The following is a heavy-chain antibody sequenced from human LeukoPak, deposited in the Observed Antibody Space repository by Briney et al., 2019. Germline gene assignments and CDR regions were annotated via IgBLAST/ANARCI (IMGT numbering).Heavy chain of an antibody. V-gene: IGHV3-48*01. CDR1: GFTFSGYS. D-gene: IGHD3-10*01. CDR3: ARGGVFYYLNFDY. Sequence: GGSLRLSCAASGFTFSGYSMNWVRQAPGKGLEWVSYISSSSSTIYYADSVKGRFTISRDNAKNSLYLQMNSLRAEDTAVYYCARGGVFYYLNFDYWGQGTLVTVSS. J-gene: IGHJ4*02. CDR2: ISSSSSTI.